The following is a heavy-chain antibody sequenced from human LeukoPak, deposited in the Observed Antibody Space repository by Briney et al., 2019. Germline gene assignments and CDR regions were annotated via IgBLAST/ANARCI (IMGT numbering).Heavy chain of an antibody. CDR1: GGSISSGDYY. CDR2: IYYSGST. D-gene: IGHD4-11*01. V-gene: IGHV4-30-4*01. CDR3: ARAREMTTTLFDH. J-gene: IGHJ4*02. Sequence: ASQTLSLTCTVSGGSISSGDYYWSWIRQPPGKGLEWIGYIYYSGSTYYNPSLKSRVTISVDTSKNQFSLKLTSVTTSDTAVYFCARAREMTTTLFDHWGQGTLVTVSS.